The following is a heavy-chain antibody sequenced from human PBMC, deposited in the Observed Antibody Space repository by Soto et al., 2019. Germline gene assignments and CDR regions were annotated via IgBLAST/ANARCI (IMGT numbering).Heavy chain of an antibody. Sequence: LSLTCTVSGGSISISSYYWGWIRQPPGKGLEWIGSIYYSGSTYYNPSLKSRVTISVDTSKNQFSLKLSSVTAADTAVYYCASTPPRVGAAHSNYYYYGMDVWGQGTTVTV. D-gene: IGHD1-26*01. V-gene: IGHV4-39*01. J-gene: IGHJ6*02. CDR3: ASTPPRVGAAHSNYYYYGMDV. CDR1: GGSISISSYY. CDR2: IYYSGST.